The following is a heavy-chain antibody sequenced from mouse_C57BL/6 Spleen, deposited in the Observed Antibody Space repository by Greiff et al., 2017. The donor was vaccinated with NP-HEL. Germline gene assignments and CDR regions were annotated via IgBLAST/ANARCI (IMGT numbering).Heavy chain of an antibody. Sequence: QVQLQQPGAELVRPGSSVKLSCKASGYTFTSYCMDWVKQRPGQGLEWIGNIYPSDSETHYNQKFKDKATLTVDKSSSTAYMQLSSLTSEDSAVYYCARKDYYGSSHWFAYWGQGTLVTVSA. J-gene: IGHJ3*01. V-gene: IGHV1-61*01. CDR2: IYPSDSET. CDR1: GYTFTSYC. D-gene: IGHD1-1*01. CDR3: ARKDYYGSSHWFAY.